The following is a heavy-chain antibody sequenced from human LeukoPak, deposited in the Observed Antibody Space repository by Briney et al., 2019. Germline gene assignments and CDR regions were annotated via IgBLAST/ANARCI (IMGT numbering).Heavy chain of an antibody. Sequence: GGSLRLSCAASGFTFSSYAMSWVRQAPGRGLEWVSAISGSGGSTYYADSVKGRFTISRDNSKNTLYLQMNSLRAEDTAVYYCAKAHYDFWSGYFDYWGQGTLVTVSS. V-gene: IGHV3-23*01. D-gene: IGHD3-3*01. J-gene: IGHJ4*02. CDR3: AKAHYDFWSGYFDY. CDR2: ISGSGGST. CDR1: GFTFSSYA.